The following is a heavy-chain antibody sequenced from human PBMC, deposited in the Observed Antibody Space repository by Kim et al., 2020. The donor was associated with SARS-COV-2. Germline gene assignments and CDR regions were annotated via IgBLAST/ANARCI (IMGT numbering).Heavy chain of an antibody. CDR3: ARHGRTWFGELDYYYGMDV. D-gene: IGHD3-10*01. Sequence: SETLSLTCTVSGGSISSSSYYWGWIRQPPGKGLEWIGSIYYSGSTYYNPSLKSRVTISVDTSKNQFSLKLSSVTAADTAVYYCARHGRTWFGELDYYYGMDVWGQGATVTVSS. V-gene: IGHV4-39*01. J-gene: IGHJ6*02. CDR1: GGSISSSSYY. CDR2: IYYSGST.